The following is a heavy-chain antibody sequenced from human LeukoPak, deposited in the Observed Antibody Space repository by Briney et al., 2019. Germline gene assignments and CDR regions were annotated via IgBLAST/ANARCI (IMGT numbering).Heavy chain of an antibody. V-gene: IGHV1-3*01. CDR2: INAGNGNT. CDR1: GYTFTSYA. Sequence: ASVKVSCKASGYTFTSYAMHWVRQAPGQRLEWMGWINAGNGNTKYSQKFQGRVTITRDTCASTAYMELSSLRSEDTAVYYCARDTAMFTLVSWFDYWGQGTLVSVSS. J-gene: IGHJ4*02. D-gene: IGHD5-18*01. CDR3: ARDTAMFTLVSWFDY.